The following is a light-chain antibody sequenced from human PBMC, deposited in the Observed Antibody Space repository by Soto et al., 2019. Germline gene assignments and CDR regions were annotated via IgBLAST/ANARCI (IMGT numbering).Light chain of an antibody. J-gene: IGLJ2*01. CDR3: SSFATTDPPMV. CDR2: DVS. Sequence: QSALTQPASVSGSPGQSITISCTGPSSDVGGYSHVSWYQQHPGEAPKLMIYDVSSRPSGVSNRFSGSKAADTASLTISGLQDEDEADYYCSSFATTDPPMVFGGVTKLTVL. V-gene: IGLV2-14*03. CDR1: SSDVGGYSH.